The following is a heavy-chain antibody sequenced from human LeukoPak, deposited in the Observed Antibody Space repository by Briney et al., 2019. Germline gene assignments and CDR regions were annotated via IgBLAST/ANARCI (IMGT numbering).Heavy chain of an antibody. CDR3: ARDEDYGIFVNVDY. CDR1: GYSFTTYG. D-gene: IGHD4-17*01. V-gene: IGHV1-18*01. J-gene: IGHJ4*02. CDR2: ISTYNGNT. Sequence: ASVKVSCKASGYSFTTYGIYWVRQAPGQGPEWMGWISTYNGNTKYAEKFQGRVTMTTDTPTSTAYMELRSLRSDDTAVYYCARDEDYGIFVNVDYWGQGTLVTVSS.